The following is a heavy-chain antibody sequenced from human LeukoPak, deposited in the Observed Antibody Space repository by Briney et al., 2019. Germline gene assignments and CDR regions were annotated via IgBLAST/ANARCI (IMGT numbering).Heavy chain of an antibody. V-gene: IGHV4-39*01. CDR1: GVSISSGSYY. Sequence: SETLSLTCTVSGVSISSGSYYWGWLRQPPGKGLEWIGSIYYSGSTYYNPSLKSRVTISVDTSKNQFSLKLSSVTAADTAVYYCAAEYHYYDSSGYYPHFDYWGQGTLVAVSS. D-gene: IGHD3-22*01. CDR2: IYYSGST. CDR3: AAEYHYYDSSGYYPHFDY. J-gene: IGHJ4*02.